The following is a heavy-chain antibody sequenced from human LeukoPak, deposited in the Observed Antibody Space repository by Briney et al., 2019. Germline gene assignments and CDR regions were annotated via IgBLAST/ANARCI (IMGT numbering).Heavy chain of an antibody. J-gene: IGHJ4*02. CDR2: IIPIFGTA. V-gene: IGHV1-69*06. CDR1: GGTFSSYA. D-gene: IGHD6-19*01. Sequence: SVKVSCKASGGTFSSYAISWVRQAPGQGLEWMGGIIPIFGTANYAQKFQGRVTITADKSTSTAYMELSSLRSEDTAVYYCARARYSSGWNFDYWGQGTLVTVSS. CDR3: ARARYSSGWNFDY.